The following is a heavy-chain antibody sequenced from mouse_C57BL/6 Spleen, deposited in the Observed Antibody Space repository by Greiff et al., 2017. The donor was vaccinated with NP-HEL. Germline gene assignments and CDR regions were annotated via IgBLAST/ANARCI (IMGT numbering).Heavy chain of an antibody. J-gene: IGHJ2*01. CDR2: INPSNGGT. CDR1: GYTFTSYW. V-gene: IGHV1-53*01. CDR3: ARGGIYYYGSSPNY. Sequence: QVQLKQPGTELVKPGASVKLSCKASGYTFTSYWMHWVKQRPGQGLEWIGNINPSNGGTNYNEKFKSKATLTVDKSSSTAYMQLSSLTSEDSAVYYCARGGIYYYGSSPNYWGQGTTLTVSS. D-gene: IGHD1-1*01.